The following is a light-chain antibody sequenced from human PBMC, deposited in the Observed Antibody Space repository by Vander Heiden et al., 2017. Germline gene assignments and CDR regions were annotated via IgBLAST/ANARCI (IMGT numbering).Light chain of an antibody. V-gene: IGKV1-39*01. J-gene: IGKJ2*01. CDR2: GAS. CDR3: QQSYSSPYT. CDR1: LSISTY. Sequence: DIQMTQFPSSLSASIGDRVTIPGRASLSISTYLNWYQQKPGKAPKLLIFGASSWQSGVSSRIRGSGSETDFTLTISSLQPEDFATYYCQQSYSSPYTFGQGTKLEIK.